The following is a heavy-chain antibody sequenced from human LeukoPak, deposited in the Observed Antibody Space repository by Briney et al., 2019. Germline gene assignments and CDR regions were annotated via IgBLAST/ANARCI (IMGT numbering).Heavy chain of an antibody. D-gene: IGHD2-2*01. J-gene: IGHJ3*02. CDR2: IYYSGST. CDR1: GGSISSSSYY. Sequence: PSETLSLTCTVSGGSISSSSYYWGWIRQPPGKGLEWIGSIYYSGSTYYNPSLKSRVTISVDTSKNQFSLKLSSVTAADTAVYYCARERRYCSSTSCRKDAFDIWGQGTMVTVSS. V-gene: IGHV4-39*02. CDR3: ARERRYCSSTSCRKDAFDI.